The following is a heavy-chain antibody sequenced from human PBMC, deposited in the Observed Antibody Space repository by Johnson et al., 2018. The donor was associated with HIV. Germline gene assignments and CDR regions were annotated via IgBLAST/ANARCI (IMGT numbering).Heavy chain of an antibody. Sequence: MLLVESGGGLVQPGGSLRLSCAASGFTVSRNYMSWVRQAPGKGLEWVSVIYSGGSTYYADSVKGRFTISRDNSKNTLYLQMNSLRAEDTAVYYCAKDRALGWELIGAFDIWGQGTMVTVSS. D-gene: IGHD1-26*01. V-gene: IGHV3-66*01. J-gene: IGHJ3*02. CDR2: IYSGGST. CDR1: GFTVSRNY. CDR3: AKDRALGWELIGAFDI.